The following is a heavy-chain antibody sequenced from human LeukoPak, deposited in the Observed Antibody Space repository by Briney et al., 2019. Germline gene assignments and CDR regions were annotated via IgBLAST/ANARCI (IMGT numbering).Heavy chain of an antibody. CDR2: IYTSGST. D-gene: IGHD6-19*01. Sequence: SETLSLTCTVSGGSISSGSYYWSWIRQPAGKGLEWIGRIYTSGSTNYNPSLKSRVTISVDTSKNQFSLKLSSVTAADTAVYYCARVPSGWYNFDYRGQGTLVTVSS. CDR1: GGSISSGSYY. V-gene: IGHV4-61*02. CDR3: ARVPSGWYNFDY. J-gene: IGHJ4*02.